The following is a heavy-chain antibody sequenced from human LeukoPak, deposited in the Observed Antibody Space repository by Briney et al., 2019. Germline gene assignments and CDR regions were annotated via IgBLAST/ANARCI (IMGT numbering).Heavy chain of an antibody. D-gene: IGHD5-24*01. CDR3: ARSDLGTITAGPFNY. J-gene: IGHJ4*02. CDR2: ISGYPDST. CDR1: GYTFTNYG. V-gene: IGHV1-18*01. Sequence: ASVEVCCKASGYTFTNYGITWGRQARGQGLEWVGWISGYPDSTQSAQKRQATVTMTTATSTSTANMAFRRLRSDATATYLCARSDLGTITAGPFNYCSQGTLVAASS.